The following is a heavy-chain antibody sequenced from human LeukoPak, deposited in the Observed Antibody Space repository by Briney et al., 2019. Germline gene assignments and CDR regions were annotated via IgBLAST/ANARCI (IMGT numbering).Heavy chain of an antibody. Sequence: GGSLRLSCAVSGFTFDDYAMHWVRQAPGKGLEWVSLISGDGGSTYYADSVKGRFTISRDNSKNSLYLQMNSLRTEDTALYYCAKDIGTLETDYYSSGYYSDWGQGTLVTVSS. V-gene: IGHV3-43*02. CDR3: AKDIGTLETDYYSSGYYSD. J-gene: IGHJ4*02. D-gene: IGHD3-22*01. CDR1: GFTFDDYA. CDR2: ISGDGGST.